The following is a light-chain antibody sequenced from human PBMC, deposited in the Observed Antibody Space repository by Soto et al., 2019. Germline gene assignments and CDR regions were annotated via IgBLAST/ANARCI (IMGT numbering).Light chain of an antibody. CDR1: QSVRAN. V-gene: IGKV3-15*01. Sequence: EIVLTQSPATLSASPGERATLSCRASQSVRANLAWYQQKPGQAPRLLIYGTSTRATGIPARFSGSGSGTEFTLTISSLQSEDFAVYYCQQCDNWPLTFGGGTKVDIK. CDR2: GTS. J-gene: IGKJ4*01. CDR3: QQCDNWPLT.